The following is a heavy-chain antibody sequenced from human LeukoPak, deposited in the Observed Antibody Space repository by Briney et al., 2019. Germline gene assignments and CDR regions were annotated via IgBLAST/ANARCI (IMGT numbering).Heavy chain of an antibody. CDR1: GFTFSSYE. D-gene: IGHD2-21*01. CDR3: AREKTACGGDCYDS. CDR2: ISSSGTPI. J-gene: IGHJ4*02. Sequence: PGGSLGLSCAASGFTFSSYEMNWVHQAPGKGLEWVSYISSSGTPIHYADSVKGRFTISRDNAKNSLFLQMNSLRAEDTAVYYCAREKTACGGDCYDSWGQGTLVTVSS. V-gene: IGHV3-48*03.